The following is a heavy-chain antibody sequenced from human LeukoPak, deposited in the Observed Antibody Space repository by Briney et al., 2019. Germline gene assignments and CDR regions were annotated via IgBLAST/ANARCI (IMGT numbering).Heavy chain of an antibody. D-gene: IGHD3-22*01. CDR1: GFTFSSYS. J-gene: IGHJ4*02. V-gene: IGHV3-21*01. Sequence: PGGSLRLSCAASGFTFSSYSMTWVRQAPGKGLEWVSSISSSSSYIYYADSVKGRFTISRDNAKNSLYLQMNSLRAEDTAVYYCARISRSGYDYWGQGTLVTVSS. CDR3: ARISRSGYDY. CDR2: ISSSSSYI.